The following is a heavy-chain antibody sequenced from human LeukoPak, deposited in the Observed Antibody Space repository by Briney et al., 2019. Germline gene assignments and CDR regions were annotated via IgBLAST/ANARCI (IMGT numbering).Heavy chain of an antibody. CDR2: IYHSGST. V-gene: IGHV4-4*02. D-gene: IGHD3-16*02. J-gene: IGHJ4*02. CDR1: GGSISSSNW. CDR3: ARYDVWGSYRAFDY. Sequence: PSETLSLTCAVSGGSISSSNWWSWVRQPPGKGLEWIGEIYHSGSTNYNPSLKSRVTISVDTSKNQFSLKLSSVTAADTAVYYCARYDVWGSYRAFDYWGQGTLVTVS.